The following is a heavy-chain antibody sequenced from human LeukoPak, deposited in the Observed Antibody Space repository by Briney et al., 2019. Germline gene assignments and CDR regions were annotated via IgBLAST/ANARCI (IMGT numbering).Heavy chain of an antibody. Sequence: GASVKVSCKASGGTFSSYAISWVRQAPGQGLEWMGRIIPILGIANYAQKFQGRVTITADKFTSTAYMELSSLRSEDTAVYYCARDSPYSSGWSYFDYWGQGTPVTVSS. D-gene: IGHD6-19*01. CDR2: IIPILGIA. J-gene: IGHJ4*02. V-gene: IGHV1-69*04. CDR3: ARDSPYSSGWSYFDY. CDR1: GGTFSSYA.